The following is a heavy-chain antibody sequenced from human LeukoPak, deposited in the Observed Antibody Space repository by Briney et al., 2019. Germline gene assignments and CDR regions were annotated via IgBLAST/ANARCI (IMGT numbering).Heavy chain of an antibody. Sequence: ATVKVSCKASGYTLTGYYMHWVRLAPGQGLEWMGWINPSSGDTNYAQKFQGRVTMTRDTSISTAYMELSRLRSDDTAVYYCAKNPYEYYFDYWGQGTLVTVSS. J-gene: IGHJ4*02. CDR1: GYTLTGYY. D-gene: IGHD5-12*01. CDR3: AKNPYEYYFDY. CDR2: INPSSGDT. V-gene: IGHV1-2*02.